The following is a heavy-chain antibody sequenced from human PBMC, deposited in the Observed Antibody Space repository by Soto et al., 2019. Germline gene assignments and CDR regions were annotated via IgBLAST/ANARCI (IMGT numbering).Heavy chain of an antibody. D-gene: IGHD1-26*01. CDR1: GYTFTSYG. CDR2: ISAYNGNT. J-gene: IGHJ3*02. Sequence: QVQLVQSGAEVKKPGASVKVSCKASGYTFTSYGISWVRQAPGQGLEWMGWISAYNGNTNYAQKLQGRVTMTPDTSTRTAYMELRSRRSDDTAVYYWARFWEPHLGTQGHAFDSWGQGTMVTVSS. V-gene: IGHV1-18*01. CDR3: ARFWEPHLGTQGHAFDS.